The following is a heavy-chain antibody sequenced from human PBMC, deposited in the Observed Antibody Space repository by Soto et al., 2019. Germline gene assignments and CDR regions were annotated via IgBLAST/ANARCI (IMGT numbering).Heavy chain of an antibody. CDR3: ARSGAAADFFDY. D-gene: IGHD6-13*01. J-gene: IGHJ4*02. CDR1: GGSISSYY. CDR2: IYYSGST. V-gene: IGHV4-59*01. Sequence: ASETLSLTCTVSGGSISSYYWSWIRQPPGKGLEWIGYIYYSGSTNYNPSLKSRVTISVDTSKNQFSLKLSSVTAADTAVYYCARSGAAADFFDYWGQGTLVTVSS.